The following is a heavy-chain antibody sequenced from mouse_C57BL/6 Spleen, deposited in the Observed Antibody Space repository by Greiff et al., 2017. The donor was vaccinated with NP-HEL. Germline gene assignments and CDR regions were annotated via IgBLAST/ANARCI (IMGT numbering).Heavy chain of an antibody. CDR2: INPSTGGT. CDR3: ARWTTALDY. Sequence: VQLQQSGPELVKPGASVKISCKASGYSFTGYYMNWVKQSPEKSLEWIGEINPSTGGTTYNQKFKAKATLTVDKSSSTAYMQLKSLTSEDSAVYYCARWTTALDYWGQGTTLTVSS. CDR1: GYSFTGYY. J-gene: IGHJ2*01. D-gene: IGHD1-2*01. V-gene: IGHV1-42*01.